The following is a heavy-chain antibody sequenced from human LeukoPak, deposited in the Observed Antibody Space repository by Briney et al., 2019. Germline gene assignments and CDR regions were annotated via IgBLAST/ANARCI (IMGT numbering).Heavy chain of an antibody. CDR2: ISWNSGSI. D-gene: IGHD7-27*01. J-gene: IGHJ5*02. CDR1: GFTFDDYA. CDR3: AKDRLGKPINWFDP. V-gene: IGHV3-9*01. Sequence: TGGSLRLSCAASGFTFDDYAMHWVRQAPGKGLEWVSGISWNSGSIGYADSVKGRFTISRDNAKNSLYLQMNSLRAEDTALYYCAKDRLGKPINWFDPWGQGTPVTVSS.